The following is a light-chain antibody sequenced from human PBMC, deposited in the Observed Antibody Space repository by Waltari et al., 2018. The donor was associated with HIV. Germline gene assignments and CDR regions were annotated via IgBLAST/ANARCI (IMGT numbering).Light chain of an antibody. Sequence: EIVMTQSPATLSVSPGERATLSCRASQSVSSTLAWYQQKPGQAPRLLIYGASTRATGMPARFSGSGSGTEFTLTISSLQSEDFAVYYCQHYNKWPPTFGQGTKVEIK. CDR1: QSVSST. CDR3: QHYNKWPPT. V-gene: IGKV3-15*01. J-gene: IGKJ1*01. CDR2: GAS.